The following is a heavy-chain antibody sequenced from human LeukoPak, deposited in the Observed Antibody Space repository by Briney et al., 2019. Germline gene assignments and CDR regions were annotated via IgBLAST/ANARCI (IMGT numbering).Heavy chain of an antibody. J-gene: IGHJ5*02. CDR2: VSYSGST. V-gene: IGHV4-30-4*01. CDR3: VRGGEGYYYVS. CDR1: GASISSANYY. Sequence: SETLSLTCTVSGASISSANYYWSWIRQPPGKGLEWIGYVSYSGSTHYNPSLKSRAATSVDTSKNQFSLKLTSVTAADTAMYYCVRGGEGYYYVSWGQGTLVTVSS. D-gene: IGHD5-24*01.